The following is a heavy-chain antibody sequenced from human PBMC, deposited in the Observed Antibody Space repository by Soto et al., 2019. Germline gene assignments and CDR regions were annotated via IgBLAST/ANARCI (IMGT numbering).Heavy chain of an antibody. CDR3: ARDPGSGWEYLQH. V-gene: IGHV3-21*02. Sequence: EVQLVESGGGLVKPGGSLRISCAASGFTFSNYGMNWVRQAPGKGLEWVSSISSGSSYIFYADSVKGRFTISRDNAENSLYPQMNSLTAEDSAVYYCARDPGSGWEYLQHWGQGTLVTVSS. CDR1: GFTFSNYG. CDR2: ISSGSSYI. D-gene: IGHD6-19*01. J-gene: IGHJ1*01.